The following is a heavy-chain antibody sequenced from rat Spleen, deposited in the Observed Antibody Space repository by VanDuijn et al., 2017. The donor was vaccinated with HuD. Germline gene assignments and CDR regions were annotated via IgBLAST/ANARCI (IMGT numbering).Heavy chain of an antibody. J-gene: IGHJ2*01. V-gene: IGHV5-31*01. CDR3: ARQGIRYYFDY. Sequence: EVQLVASGGGLVQPGRSLKLSCVASGFTFNNYWMSWIRQAPGKGLEWVASITNTGGSIYYPDSVKGRFTISRDNAQNTLYLQMDSLRSEDTATYYCARQGIRYYFDYWGQGVMVTVSS. CDR1: GFTFNNYW. D-gene: IGHD4-1*01. CDR2: ITNTGGSI.